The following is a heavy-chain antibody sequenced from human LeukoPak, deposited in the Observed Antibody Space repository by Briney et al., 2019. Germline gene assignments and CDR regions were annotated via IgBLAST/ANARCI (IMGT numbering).Heavy chain of an antibody. CDR3: AKSGPDYGDLPSEYYFDC. CDR2: IKQDGSEK. V-gene: IGHV3-7*01. D-gene: IGHD4-17*01. Sequence: GGSLRLSCAASGFTFSSYWMSWVRQAPGKGLEWVANIKQDGSEKYYVDSVKGRFTISRDNSRDTLYLQMNSLRAEDTAVYYCAKSGPDYGDLPSEYYFDCWGQGALVTVSS. CDR1: GFTFSSYW. J-gene: IGHJ4*02.